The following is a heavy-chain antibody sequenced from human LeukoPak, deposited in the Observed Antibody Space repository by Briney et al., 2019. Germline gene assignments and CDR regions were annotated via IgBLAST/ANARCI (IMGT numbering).Heavy chain of an antibody. CDR1: GYTFTSYG. Sequence: ASVKVSCKASGYTFTSYGISWVRQAPGQGLEWVGWISAYNGNTNYAQKLQGRVTMTTDTSTSTAYMELRSLRSDDTAVYYCARDSYYDFWSGYPIAPFDYWGQGTLVTVSS. J-gene: IGHJ4*02. V-gene: IGHV1-18*01. CDR2: ISAYNGNT. CDR3: ARDSYYDFWSGYPIAPFDY. D-gene: IGHD3-3*01.